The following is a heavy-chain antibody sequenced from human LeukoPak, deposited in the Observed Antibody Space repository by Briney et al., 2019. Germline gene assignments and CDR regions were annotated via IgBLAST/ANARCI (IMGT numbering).Heavy chain of an antibody. Sequence: GGSLRLSCAASGFTFSSYSMNWVRQAPGKGLEWVSSISSSSSYIYYTDSVKGRFTISRDNAKNSLYLQMNSLRAEDTAVYYCARDAKDGYKYQNNYYFDYWGQGTLVTVSS. V-gene: IGHV3-21*01. D-gene: IGHD5-24*01. CDR3: ARDAKDGYKYQNNYYFDY. CDR2: ISSSSSYI. CDR1: GFTFSSYS. J-gene: IGHJ4*02.